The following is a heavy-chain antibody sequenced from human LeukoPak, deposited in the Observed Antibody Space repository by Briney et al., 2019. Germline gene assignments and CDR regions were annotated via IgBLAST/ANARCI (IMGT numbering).Heavy chain of an antibody. CDR2: IPYDGSNK. D-gene: IGHD2-2*01. J-gene: IGHJ4*02. Sequence: PGGSLRLSCAASGFTFSIYGIHWVRQAPGKGLEWVAVIPYDGSNKYYADSVKGRFTISRDDSKNTLYLQMNSLRAEDTAVYYCAKDLGQVLLQGFDYWGQGTPVTVSP. CDR3: AKDLGQVLLQGFDY. CDR1: GFTFSIYG. V-gene: IGHV3-30*18.